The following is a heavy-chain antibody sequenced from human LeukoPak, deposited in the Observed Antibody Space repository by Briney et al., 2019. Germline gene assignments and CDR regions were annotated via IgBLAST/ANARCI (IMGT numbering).Heavy chain of an antibody. D-gene: IGHD2-2*01. V-gene: IGHV4-4*07. CDR3: ARASWLDY. J-gene: IGHJ4*02. Sequence: SETLSLTCTVSGDSMGTYYWSWIRQPAGKGLEWIGRIYTSGSTDHNPSLKSRITMSIDTSTNQFSLKLSSMTAADTAVYYCARASWLDYWGQGALVTVSS. CDR1: GDSMGTYY. CDR2: IYTSGST.